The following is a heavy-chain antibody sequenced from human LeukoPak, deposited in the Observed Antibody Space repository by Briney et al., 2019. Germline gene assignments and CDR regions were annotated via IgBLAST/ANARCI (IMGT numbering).Heavy chain of an antibody. J-gene: IGHJ3*01. CDR2: ISGSSSHT. CDR1: GFTFSVYA. Sequence: GGSLRHSCAASGFTFSVYAMSWVRQAPGKGLEWVSGISGSSSHTKDADFVRGRFTIYRDNSRNTLFLQLNSLTAEDTAVYYCAKEHDYTNAAPESSFDAWSQG. V-gene: IGHV3-23*01. CDR3: AKEHDYTNAAPESSFDA. D-gene: IGHD2-2*02.